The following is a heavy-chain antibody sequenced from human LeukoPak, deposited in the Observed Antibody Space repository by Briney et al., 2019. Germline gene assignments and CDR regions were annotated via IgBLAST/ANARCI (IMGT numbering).Heavy chain of an antibody. CDR3: VTQRIAARRERTDY. D-gene: IGHD6-6*01. Sequence: PGGSLRLSCAASGFTFSSYSMNWVRQAPGKGLEWVSSISSSSSYIYYADSVKGRFTISRDNAKNSLYLQMNSLRAEDTAVYYCVTQRIAARRERTDYWGQGTLVTVSS. CDR1: GFTFSSYS. V-gene: IGHV3-21*01. CDR2: ISSSSSYI. J-gene: IGHJ4*02.